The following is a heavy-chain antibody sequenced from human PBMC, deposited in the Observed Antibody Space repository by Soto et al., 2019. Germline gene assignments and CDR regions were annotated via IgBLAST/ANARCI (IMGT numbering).Heavy chain of an antibody. Sequence: GGSLRLSCAASGFTFSSYAMSWVRQAPGKGLEWVSAISGSGGSTYYADSVKGRFTISRDNSKNTLYLQMNSLRAEDTSVYYCAKSNSSGWYYFDYWGQGTLVTVSS. D-gene: IGHD6-19*01. J-gene: IGHJ4*02. V-gene: IGHV3-23*01. CDR2: ISGSGGST. CDR1: GFTFSSYA. CDR3: AKSNSSGWYYFDY.